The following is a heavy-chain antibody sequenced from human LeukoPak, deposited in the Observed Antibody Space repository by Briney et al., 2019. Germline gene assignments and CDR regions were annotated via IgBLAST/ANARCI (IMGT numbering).Heavy chain of an antibody. D-gene: IGHD1-26*01. Sequence: PGGSLRLSCAASGFTFSSYAMSWVRQAPGKGLEWVSTISGSRGDTYYADSVKGRFTISRDNSKNTLFLHMNTLRAEDTAIYYCAKDRTVGASYWYFDLWGRGTLVTVSS. CDR2: ISGSRGDT. V-gene: IGHV3-23*01. J-gene: IGHJ2*01. CDR1: GFTFSSYA. CDR3: AKDRTVGASYWYFDL.